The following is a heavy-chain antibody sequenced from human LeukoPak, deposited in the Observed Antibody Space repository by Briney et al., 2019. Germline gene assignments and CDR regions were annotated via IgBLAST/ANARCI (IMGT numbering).Heavy chain of an antibody. V-gene: IGHV3-23*01. CDR3: AKEPREYCSSTSCPNWFDL. D-gene: IGHD2-2*01. CDR2: ISASGGTT. CDR1: GFTFNSYA. Sequence: GGSLRLSCAASGFTFNSYAMSWVRQAPGKGLEWVSAISASGGTTYYADSVKGRFTISRDNSENTLFLQMDSLRAEDMAVYYCAKEPREYCSSTSCPNWFDLWGQGTLVTVSS. J-gene: IGHJ5*02.